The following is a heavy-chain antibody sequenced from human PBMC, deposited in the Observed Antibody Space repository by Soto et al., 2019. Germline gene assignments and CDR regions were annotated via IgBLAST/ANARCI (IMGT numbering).Heavy chain of an antibody. CDR3: AKVERYYYDSSGYYSSLLF. V-gene: IGHV3-23*01. D-gene: IGHD3-22*01. CDR2: SSGSGGTT. Sequence: EVQLLESGGGLVQPGGSLRLSCAASGFTLSSYAMSWVRQAPGKGLEWVSASSGSGGTTYYADSVKGRFTISRDTSKNTLYLQMNSLRAEDTAVYYCAKVERYYYDSSGYYSSLLFWGQGTLVTVSS. J-gene: IGHJ4*02. CDR1: GFTLSSYA.